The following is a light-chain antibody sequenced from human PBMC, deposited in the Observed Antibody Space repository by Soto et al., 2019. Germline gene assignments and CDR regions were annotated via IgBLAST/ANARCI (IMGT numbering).Light chain of an antibody. CDR2: TAS. CDR3: QKYTSAQWT. J-gene: IGKJ1*01. Sequence: DIQMTQSPSSLSASVGDRVTITCRASQGIFNYLAWYQQKPGKVPKLLIYTASTLQSGVPSRFSGSGSGTDFTLTISSLQPEDVATYSCQKYTSAQWTFGQGTKVEIK. CDR1: QGIFNY. V-gene: IGKV1-27*01.